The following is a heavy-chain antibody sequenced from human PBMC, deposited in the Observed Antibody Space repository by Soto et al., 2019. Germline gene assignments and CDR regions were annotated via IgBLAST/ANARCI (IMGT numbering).Heavy chain of an antibody. CDR3: ERSSQSTFTIFDS. CDR2: IYYSGST. J-gene: IGHJ5*01. D-gene: IGHD4-17*01. V-gene: IGHV4-59*06. CDR1: GGSISSYY. Sequence: PSEPLSLTCTVSGGSISSYYWSWIRQHPGKGLEWIGYIYYSGSTYYNPSLKSGVPISVDRSKNQFSLKLSSVTAVDTPVFNWERSSQSTFTIFDSWGQEPLFPFS.